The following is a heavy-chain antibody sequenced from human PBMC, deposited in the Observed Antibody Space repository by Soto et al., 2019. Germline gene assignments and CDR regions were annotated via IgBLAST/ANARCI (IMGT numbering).Heavy chain of an antibody. CDR2: INPNSGGT. D-gene: IGHD3-3*01. V-gene: IGHV1-2*02. Sequence: ASVKVSCKASGYTFTGYYMHWVRQAPGQGLEWMGWINPNSGGTNYAQKFQGRATMTRDTSISTAYMELSRLRSDDTAVYYCARDSGADYDFWSGPFDYWGQGTLVTVSS. J-gene: IGHJ4*02. CDR1: GYTFTGYY. CDR3: ARDSGADYDFWSGPFDY.